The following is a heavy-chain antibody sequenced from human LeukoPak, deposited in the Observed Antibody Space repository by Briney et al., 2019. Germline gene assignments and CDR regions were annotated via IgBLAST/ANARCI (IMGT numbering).Heavy chain of an antibody. CDR1: GYTFTNYG. J-gene: IGHJ1*01. CDR2: ISAYNGYT. V-gene: IGHV1-18*01. Sequence: GASVKVSCTASGYTFTNYGVSWVRQAPGQGLEWMGWISAYNGYTNYAQKFQFRVTMTTDTSTSTAYMELRSLTSDDTAVYYCARDKAVTTEVTQYFQHWGQGTLVTVSS. D-gene: IGHD4-11*01. CDR3: ARDKAVTTEVTQYFQH.